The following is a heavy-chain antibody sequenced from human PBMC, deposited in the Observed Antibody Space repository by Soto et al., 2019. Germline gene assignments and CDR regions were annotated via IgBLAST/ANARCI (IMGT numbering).Heavy chain of an antibody. CDR1: GGSISSHY. Sequence: SETLSLTCTVSGGSISSHYWSWIRQPPGKGLEWIGYIYYSGSSKYNPSLNSRVTVLVDTSKNQFALKLNSVTAADTAVYYCARSPLFGVVITTFDIWGQGTMVTVSS. CDR3: ARSPLFGVVITTFDI. CDR2: IYYSGSS. V-gene: IGHV4-59*11. J-gene: IGHJ3*02. D-gene: IGHD3-3*01.